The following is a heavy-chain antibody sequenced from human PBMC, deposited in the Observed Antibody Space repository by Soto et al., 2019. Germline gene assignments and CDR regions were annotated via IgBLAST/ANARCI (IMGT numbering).Heavy chain of an antibody. Sequence: QVQLVESGGGLVKPGGSLRLSCAASGFTFTDDYMTWVRQAPGKGLEWISYISRSGGTIYYADSVKGRFTISRDNAKTSLYLQMNTLRAEDSALYYCARGYSAIEYWGQGTPVTVSS. CDR2: ISRSGGTI. D-gene: IGHD2-21*01. J-gene: IGHJ4*02. CDR3: ARGYSAIEY. CDR1: GFTFTDDY. V-gene: IGHV3-11*01.